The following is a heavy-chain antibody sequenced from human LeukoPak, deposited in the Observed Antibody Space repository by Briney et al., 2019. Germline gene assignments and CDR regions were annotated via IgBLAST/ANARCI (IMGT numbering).Heavy chain of an antibody. D-gene: IGHD3-10*01. CDR3: ASPSKGFGDFDY. Sequence: ASVKVSCKASGYTFTGYYMHWVRPAPGQGLEWMGRINPNSGGTNYAQKLQGRVTVTRDTSISTAYMELSRLRSDDTAVYYCASPSKGFGDFDYWGQGTLVTVSS. J-gene: IGHJ4*02. CDR1: GYTFTGYY. CDR2: INPNSGGT. V-gene: IGHV1-2*06.